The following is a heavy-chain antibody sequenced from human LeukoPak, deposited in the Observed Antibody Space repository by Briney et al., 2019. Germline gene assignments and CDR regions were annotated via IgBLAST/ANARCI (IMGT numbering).Heavy chain of an antibody. CDR3: AREGDTYYDFWSGYYSRNYNWFDP. Sequence: GAPVKVSCKASGYTFTGYYMHWVRQAPGQGLEWMGWINPNSGGTNYAQKFQGRVTMTRDTSISTAYMELSRLRSDDTAVYYCAREGDTYYDFWSGYYSRNYNWFDPWGQGTLVTVSS. V-gene: IGHV1-2*02. J-gene: IGHJ5*02. D-gene: IGHD3-3*01. CDR2: INPNSGGT. CDR1: GYTFTGYY.